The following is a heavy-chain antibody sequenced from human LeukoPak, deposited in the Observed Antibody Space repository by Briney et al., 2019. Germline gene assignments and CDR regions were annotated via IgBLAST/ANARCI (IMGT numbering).Heavy chain of an antibody. V-gene: IGHV3-21*01. J-gene: IGHJ4*02. D-gene: IGHD3-3*01. CDR2: ISSSTNYI. Sequence: GGSLRLSCAASGFTFSSYSMNWVRQAPGTGLEWVSSISSSTNYIYYADSVKGRFTISRDNAKNSLYLQMNSLRAEDTAVYYCAKWTYDFWSGYYYWGQGTLVTVSS. CDR1: GFTFSSYS. CDR3: AKWTYDFWSGYYY.